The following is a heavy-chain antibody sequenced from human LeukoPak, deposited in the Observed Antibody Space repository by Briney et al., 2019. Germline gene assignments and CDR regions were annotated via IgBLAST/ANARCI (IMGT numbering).Heavy chain of an antibody. Sequence: SETLSLTXTVSGGSISSYYWSWVRQPAGKGLEWIGRIHTSGSVDYNPSLKSRVTVSVDTSKKQFSLTLSSVTAADTAMYYCAREGSMTARPFVSIDYWGQGTLVTVSS. CDR2: IHTSGSV. CDR3: AREGSMTARPFVSIDY. D-gene: IGHD6-6*01. CDR1: GGSISSYY. V-gene: IGHV4-4*07. J-gene: IGHJ4*02.